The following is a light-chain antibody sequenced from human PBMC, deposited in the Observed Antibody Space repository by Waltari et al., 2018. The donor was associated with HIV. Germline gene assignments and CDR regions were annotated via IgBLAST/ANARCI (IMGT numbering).Light chain of an antibody. CDR3: QSTDYDRTWV. Sequence: SYDLTQTPSVSVSPGQTARINCSRGALLTKYSSWYRQKSGQAPMLLIDKDIERPSGIPGRISGSVAATGGTLTITDVQAEDVGDYFGQSTDYDRTWVFGGGTKLTVL. V-gene: IGLV3-25*03. J-gene: IGLJ3*02. CDR1: ALLTKY. CDR2: KDI.